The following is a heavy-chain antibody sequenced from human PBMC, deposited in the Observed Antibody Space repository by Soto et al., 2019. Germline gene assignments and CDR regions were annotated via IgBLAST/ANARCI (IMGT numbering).Heavy chain of an antibody. Sequence: QAQVVQSGAEVRKPGSSVKLSCKASEGTFNSYAIAWVRQAPGQGLEWMGGIIPYYNTLNYAQKFQDRVTITADDSTNTVYMELSSLRSDDTAVYFWASGASRWYPYSFDSWAQGTLVTVSS. V-gene: IGHV1-69*01. CDR1: EGTFNSYA. J-gene: IGHJ4*02. D-gene: IGHD6-13*01. CDR2: IIPYYNTL. CDR3: ASGASRWYPYSFDS.